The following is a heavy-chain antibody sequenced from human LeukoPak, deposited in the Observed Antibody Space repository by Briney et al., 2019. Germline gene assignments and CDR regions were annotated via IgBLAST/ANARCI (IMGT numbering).Heavy chain of an antibody. CDR3: ARDRDIDY. V-gene: IGHV3-30-3*01. CDR2: ISYDGSNK. J-gene: IGHJ4*02. CDR1: GFTFSSYA. Sequence: PGGSLRLSCAASGFTFSSYAMHWVRQAPRKGLEWVAVISYDGSNKYYADSVKGRFTISRDNSKNTLYLQMNSLRAEDTAVYYCARDRDIDYWGQGTLVTVSS. D-gene: IGHD3-10*01.